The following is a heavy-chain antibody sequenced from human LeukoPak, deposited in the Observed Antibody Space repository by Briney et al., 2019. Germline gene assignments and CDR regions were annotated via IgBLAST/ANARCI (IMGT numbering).Heavy chain of an antibody. Sequence: PSETLSLTCTVSGGSVSSGSYYWSWIRQPPGKGLEWIGYIYYSGSTNYNPSLKSRVTISVDTSKNQFSLKLSSVTAADTAVYYCARVAGGPYSRYYFDYWGQGTLVTVSS. CDR1: GGSVSSGSYY. J-gene: IGHJ4*02. CDR3: ARVAGGPYSRYYFDY. CDR2: IYYSGST. V-gene: IGHV4-61*01. D-gene: IGHD2-8*02.